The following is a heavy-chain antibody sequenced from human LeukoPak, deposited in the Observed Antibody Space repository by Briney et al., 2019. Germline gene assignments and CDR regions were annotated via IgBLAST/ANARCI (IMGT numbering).Heavy chain of an antibody. J-gene: IGHJ6*03. CDR1: GGSISSHY. CDR2: IYYSGST. CDR3: ARERYFAYYDSTGYYYYYMDV. V-gene: IGHV4-59*11. D-gene: IGHD3-22*01. Sequence: SETLSLTCTVSGGSISSHYWSWIRQPPGTGLEWTGYIYYSGSTNYNPSLKSRVTISVDTSKNQFSLKLSSVTAADTAVYYCARERYFAYYDSTGYYYYYMDVWGKGTTVTVSS.